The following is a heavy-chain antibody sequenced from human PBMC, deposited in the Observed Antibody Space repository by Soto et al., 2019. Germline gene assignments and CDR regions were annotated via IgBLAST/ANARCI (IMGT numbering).Heavy chain of an antibody. D-gene: IGHD1-26*01. CDR3: AKHAWRYFYFDY. CDR2: ISGSGGST. V-gene: IGHV3-23*01. J-gene: IGHJ4*02. CDR1: GFTFISYA. Sequence: AGGSLRLSCAASGFTFISYAMSWVRQAPWKGLEWVSVISGSGGSTYYADSVKGRFTISRDNSKNTLYLQMNSLRAEDTAVYYCAKHAWRYFYFDYWGQRTLVTVS.